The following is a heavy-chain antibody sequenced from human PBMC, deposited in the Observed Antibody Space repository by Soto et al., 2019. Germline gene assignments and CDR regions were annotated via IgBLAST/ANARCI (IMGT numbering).Heavy chain of an antibody. CDR3: AGPDEFDY. V-gene: IGHV4-34*01. Sequence: TSETLSLTCAVYGGSFSGYYWSWIRQPPGKGLEWIGEINHSGSTDYNPSLKSRVTISVDTSKNQFSLKLSSVTAADTAVYYCAGPDEFDYWGQGTLVTVSS. CDR2: INHSGST. J-gene: IGHJ4*02. CDR1: GGSFSGYY.